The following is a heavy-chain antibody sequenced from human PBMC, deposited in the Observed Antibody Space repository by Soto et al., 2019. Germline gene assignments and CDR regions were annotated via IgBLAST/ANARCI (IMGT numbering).Heavy chain of an antibody. CDR2: IYYSGST. CDR1: GGSISSGCYY. Sequence: PSETLSLTCTVSGGSISSGCYYWSWIRQHPGKGLEWIGYIYYSGSTYYNPSLKSRVTISVDTSKNQFSLKLSSVTAADTAVYYCARELLREATFDYWGQGTLVTVSS. D-gene: IGHD2-15*01. CDR3: ARELLREATFDY. V-gene: IGHV4-31*03. J-gene: IGHJ4*02.